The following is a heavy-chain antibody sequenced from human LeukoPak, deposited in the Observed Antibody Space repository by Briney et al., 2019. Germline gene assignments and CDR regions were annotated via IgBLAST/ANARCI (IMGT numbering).Heavy chain of an antibody. CDR3: ARDRREGITIFGVVINVPFAFDY. CDR2: ISVYNGNT. CDR1: GYTFTNYG. J-gene: IGHJ4*02. V-gene: IGHV1-18*01. D-gene: IGHD3-3*01. Sequence: ASVKVSCKASGYTFTNYGISWVRQAPGQGLEWMGWISVYNGNTNYAQNLQGRVTMTTDTSTTTVYMELRSLRSDDTAVYYCARDRREGITIFGVVINVPFAFDYWGQGTLVTVSS.